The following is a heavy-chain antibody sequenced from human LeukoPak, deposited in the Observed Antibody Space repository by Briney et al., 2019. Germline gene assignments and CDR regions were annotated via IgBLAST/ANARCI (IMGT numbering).Heavy chain of an antibody. CDR3: TRDKTSGWYEDAFDI. CDR1: GFTFGDYA. J-gene: IGHJ3*02. D-gene: IGHD6-19*01. Sequence: GGSLRLSCSASGFTFGDYAFSWVRQAPGKGLEWVGFVRTKAYGGTKECAASVKGRFTISRDESKSIAYLQMNSLQTEDTAIYYYTRDKTSGWYEDAFDIWGQGTMVTVSS. CDR2: VRTKAYGGTK. V-gene: IGHV3-49*04.